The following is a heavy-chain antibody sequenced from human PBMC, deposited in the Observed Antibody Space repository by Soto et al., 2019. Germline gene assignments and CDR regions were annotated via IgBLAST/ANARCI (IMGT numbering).Heavy chain of an antibody. CDR3: ARESDSLAGFDP. J-gene: IGHJ5*02. CDR1: GGSISSYY. D-gene: IGHD3-22*01. V-gene: IGHV4-59*01. Sequence: SETLSLTCTVSGGSISSYYWSWIRQPPGKGLEWIGYIYYSGSTNYNPSLKSRVTISVDTSKNQFSLKLSSVTAADTAVYYCARESDSLAGFDPWGQGTLVTVSS. CDR2: IYYSGST.